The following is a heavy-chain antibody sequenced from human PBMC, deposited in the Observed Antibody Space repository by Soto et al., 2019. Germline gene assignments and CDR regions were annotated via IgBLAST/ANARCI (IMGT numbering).Heavy chain of an antibody. Sequence: GGSLRLSCAASGFAFDDYAMPWVRQAPGTGLEWVSGSSWNSGSIGYADSVKGRFTISRDNAKNSLYLQMNSLSAEDTALYYCAKETGDCSGGSCYGGWDYYYGMDVWGQGT. CDR2: SSWNSGSI. J-gene: IGHJ6*02. CDR1: GFAFDDYA. D-gene: IGHD2-15*01. V-gene: IGHV3-9*01. CDR3: AKETGDCSGGSCYGGWDYYYGMDV.